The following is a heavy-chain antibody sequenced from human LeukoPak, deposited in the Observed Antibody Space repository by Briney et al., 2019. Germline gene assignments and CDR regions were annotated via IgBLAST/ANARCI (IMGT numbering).Heavy chain of an antibody. V-gene: IGHV5-51*01. CDR3: ARDGGDYFDY. D-gene: IGHD3-10*01. CDR2: CYPRDSDT. J-gene: IGHJ4*02. CDR1: EYRFTSFW. Sequence: RGEPLKISCKGAEYRFTSFWIGWVRQMPGKGLEWMGSCYPRDSDTRYSPSFQGQVSTSADKSITTAYLQCSSLKASDTAIYYCARDGGDYFDYWGQGTLVTVSS.